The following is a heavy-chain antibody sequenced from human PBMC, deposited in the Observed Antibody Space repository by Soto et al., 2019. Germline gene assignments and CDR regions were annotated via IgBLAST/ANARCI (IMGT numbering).Heavy chain of an antibody. CDR2: ISSSSSYI. V-gene: IGHV3-21*01. CDR1: GFTFSSYN. CDR3: ARDGESTVTSMGYFDY. D-gene: IGHD4-17*01. Sequence: EVQLVESGGGLVKPGGSLRLSCAASGFTFSSYNMNWVRQAPGKGLEWVSSISSSSSYIYYADSVKGRFTISRDNAKNSLYLQMNSLRAEDTAVYYCARDGESTVTSMGYFDYWGQGTLVTVSS. J-gene: IGHJ4*02.